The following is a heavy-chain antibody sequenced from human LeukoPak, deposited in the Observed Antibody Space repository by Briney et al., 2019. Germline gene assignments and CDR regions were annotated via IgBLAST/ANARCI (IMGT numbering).Heavy chain of an antibody. Sequence: GGSLRLSCAASGFTCSSYGLHWVRQAPGKGLVWLAVISYDGSNKNYADSVKGRFTISRDNSKNTLYLQMNSLRAEDTAVYYCAQENYYDSSGYLDYWGQGTLVTVSS. CDR3: AQENYYDSSGYLDY. CDR2: ISYDGSNK. J-gene: IGHJ4*02. V-gene: IGHV3-30*18. D-gene: IGHD3-22*01. CDR1: GFTCSSYG.